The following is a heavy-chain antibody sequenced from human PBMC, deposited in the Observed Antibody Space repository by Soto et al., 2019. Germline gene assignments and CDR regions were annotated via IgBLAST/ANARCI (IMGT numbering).Heavy chain of an antibody. V-gene: IGHV1-69*01. CDR1: GGTFSSYT. D-gene: IGHD3-10*01. CDR2: IMPIFAKA. Sequence: QVQLVQSGAEVKKPGSSVTVSCQTSGGTFSSYTINWVRQAPGQGLEWMGGIMPIFAKANYAQKFQGRVTITADESTNTAYMELNSLTFEDTAVYYCARERAAGNHDYWGQGTLVTVSS. J-gene: IGHJ4*02. CDR3: ARERAAGNHDY.